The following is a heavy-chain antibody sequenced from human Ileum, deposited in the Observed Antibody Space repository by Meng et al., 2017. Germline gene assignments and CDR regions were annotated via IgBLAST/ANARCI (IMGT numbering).Heavy chain of an antibody. V-gene: IGHV1-2*02. Sequence: VQLVQSGAEVKKPGASVKVSCKASGYTFTDYHIHWVRQVPGQGLEWMGWVYPISGATIYAQSFRGRVTMTRDTSVNTAYMELSSLRSDDTAVYYCAREYNGRPLDYWGQGTLVTVSS. D-gene: IGHD1-26*01. CDR1: GYTFTDYH. J-gene: IGHJ4*02. CDR2: VYPISGAT. CDR3: AREYNGRPLDY.